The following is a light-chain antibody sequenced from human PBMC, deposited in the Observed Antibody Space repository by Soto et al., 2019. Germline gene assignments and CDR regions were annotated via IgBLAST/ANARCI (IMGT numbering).Light chain of an antibody. CDR3: RSYAGSNNRV. Sequence: QSVLTQPPSASGSPGQSVTISCTGTSSDVGGYNYVSWYQQHPGKAPKLMIYEVSKRPSGVPDRFSGSKPGNTASLTVSGLQAEDEADYYCRSYAGSNNRVFGTGTKVTVL. V-gene: IGLV2-8*01. J-gene: IGLJ1*01. CDR1: SSDVGGYNY. CDR2: EVS.